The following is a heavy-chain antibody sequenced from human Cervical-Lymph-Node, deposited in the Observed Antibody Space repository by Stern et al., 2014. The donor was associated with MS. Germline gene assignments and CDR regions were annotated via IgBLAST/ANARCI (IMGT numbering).Heavy chain of an antibody. J-gene: IGHJ4*02. CDR3: ARQRTTGHMDFDY. V-gene: IGHV1-46*01. D-gene: IGHD1-1*01. CDR1: GYTFTTYY. CDR2: INTSDGDT. Sequence: VQLVQSGAEVKKPGASVNVSCVTSGYTFTTYYVHWVRQAPGQGLEWMGIINTSDGDTSYTRRFQDRVTMTRDTSASTVYLKLSSLKSEDTAVYYCARQRTTGHMDFDYWGQGTLVTVSS.